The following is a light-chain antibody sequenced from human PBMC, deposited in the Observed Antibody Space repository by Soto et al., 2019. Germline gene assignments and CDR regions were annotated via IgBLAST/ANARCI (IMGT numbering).Light chain of an antibody. Sequence: DIQMTQSPSSLSASVGDRVTITCHASQDISNYLDWYQQKPGEAHKLLIYDTSILKTGDPSRFSVSGYETDVTVTISSLQPEDIATYYCQQYDNLPITFGQGKRLEIK. V-gene: IGKV1-33*01. CDR1: QDISNY. CDR2: DTS. CDR3: QQYDNLPIT. J-gene: IGKJ5*01.